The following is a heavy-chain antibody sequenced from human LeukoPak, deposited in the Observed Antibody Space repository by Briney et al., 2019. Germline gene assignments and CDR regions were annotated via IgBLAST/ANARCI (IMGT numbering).Heavy chain of an antibody. J-gene: IGHJ4*02. D-gene: IGHD3-22*01. CDR3: ARDSRDSSGYYYRVDY. CDR2: IYYSGST. V-gene: IGHV4-39*07. Sequence: SETLSLTCTVSGGSISSSSYYWGWIRQPPGKGLEWIGSIYYSGSTYYNPSLKSRVTISVDTSKNQFSLKLSSVTAADTAVYYCARDSRDSSGYYYRVDYWGQGTLVTVSS. CDR1: GGSISSSSYY.